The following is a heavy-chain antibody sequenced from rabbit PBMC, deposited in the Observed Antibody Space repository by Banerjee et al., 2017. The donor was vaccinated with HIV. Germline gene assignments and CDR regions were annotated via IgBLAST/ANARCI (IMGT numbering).Heavy chain of an antibody. CDR3: ARDRDWTLDL. D-gene: IGHD4-2*01. Sequence: QSLEESGGDLVKPGASLTLTCTASAFSFSYGYVMCWVRQAPGKGLEWIGTIYAGSSGSAYYASWVNGRFTISKTSSTTVTLQMTSLTAADTATYFCARDRDWTLDLWGQGTLVTVS. CDR2: IYAGSSGSA. V-gene: IGHV1S40*01. CDR1: AFSFSYGYV. J-gene: IGHJ3*01.